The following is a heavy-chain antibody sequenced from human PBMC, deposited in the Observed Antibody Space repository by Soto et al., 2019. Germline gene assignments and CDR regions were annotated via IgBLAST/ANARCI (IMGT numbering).Heavy chain of an antibody. J-gene: IGHJ3*02. D-gene: IGHD6-13*01. CDR3: ARVPGYSSSWYLTAASDAFDI. V-gene: IGHV1-8*01. CDR1: GYTFTSYD. Sequence: ASVKVSCKASGYTFTSYDINWVRQATGQGHEWMGWMNPNSGNTGYAQKFQGRVTMTRNTSISTAYMELSSLRSEDTAVYYCARVPGYSSSWYLTAASDAFDIWGQGTMVTVSS. CDR2: MNPNSGNT.